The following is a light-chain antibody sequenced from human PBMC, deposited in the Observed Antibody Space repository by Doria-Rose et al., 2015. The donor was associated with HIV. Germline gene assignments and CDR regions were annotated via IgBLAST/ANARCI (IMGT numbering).Light chain of an antibody. CDR2: WAS. Sequence: DIQVTQSPESLGMSLGERATLNCKSNQMILYTSKHYLAWYQQKPGQHPNLLIYWASTRQCGVPARFSGSGSGTDFTLTISSLEAEDVAVYYCQQYYDTPSFGPGTTVDIK. CDR3: QQYYDTPS. CDR1: QMILYTSKHY. J-gene: IGKJ3*01. V-gene: IGKV4-1*01.